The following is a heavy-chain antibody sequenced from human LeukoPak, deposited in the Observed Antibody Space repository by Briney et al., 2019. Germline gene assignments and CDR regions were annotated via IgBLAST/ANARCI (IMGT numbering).Heavy chain of an antibody. CDR2: IYYSGST. J-gene: IGHJ6*02. CDR1: GGSISSSSYY. CDR3: ARLEQQLAYYYYGMDV. Sequence: SETLSLTCTVSGGSISSSSYYWGWIRQPPGKGLEWIGSIYYSGSTYYNPSLKSRVTISVDTSKNQFSLKLSSVTAADTAVYYCARLEQQLAYYYYGMDVWGQGTTVTVSS. V-gene: IGHV4-39*07. D-gene: IGHD6-13*01.